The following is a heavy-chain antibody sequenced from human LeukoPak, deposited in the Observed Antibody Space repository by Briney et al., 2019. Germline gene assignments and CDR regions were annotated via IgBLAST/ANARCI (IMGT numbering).Heavy chain of an antibody. CDR1: GGSISSHY. CDR3: ARDLSYDFWRGYTSNWFDP. V-gene: IGHV4-59*11. J-gene: IGHJ5*02. Sequence: SETLSLTCTVSGGSISSHYWSWIRQPPGKGLEWIGYIYYSGSTNYNPSLKSRVTISVDTSKNQFSLKLSSVTAADTAVYYCARDLSYDFWRGYTSNWFDPWGQGTLVTVSS. D-gene: IGHD3-3*01. CDR2: IYYSGST.